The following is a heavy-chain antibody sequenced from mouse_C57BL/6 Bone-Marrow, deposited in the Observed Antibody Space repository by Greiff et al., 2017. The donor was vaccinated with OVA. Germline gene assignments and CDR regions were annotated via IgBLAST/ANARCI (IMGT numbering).Heavy chain of an antibody. D-gene: IGHD1-1*01. V-gene: IGHV1-82*01. CDR1: GYAFSSSW. CDR2: IYPGDGDT. Sequence: VKLMESGPELVKPGASVKISCKASGYAFSSSWMNWVKQRPGKGLEWIGRIYPGDGDTNYNGKFKGKATLTADKSSSTAYMQLSSLTSEDSAVYFCAREGSSLGYFEVWGTGTTVTVSS. J-gene: IGHJ1*03. CDR3: AREGSSLGYFEV.